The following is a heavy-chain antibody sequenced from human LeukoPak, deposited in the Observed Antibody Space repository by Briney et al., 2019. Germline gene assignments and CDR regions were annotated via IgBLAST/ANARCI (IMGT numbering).Heavy chain of an antibody. V-gene: IGHV4-34*01. Sequence: PSETLSLTCAVSGGTFRNYYWSWIRQPPGKGLEWIGEINNSGSTNYNPSRKNRVTISGDTSKNQFSMKLSSVADADTAVYHCARVVIADYDSSCPYAFHIWGQRTMDTVSS. CDR2: INNSGST. CDR3: ARVVIADYDSSCPYAFHI. D-gene: IGHD3-22*01. CDR1: GGTFRNYY. J-gene: IGHJ3*02.